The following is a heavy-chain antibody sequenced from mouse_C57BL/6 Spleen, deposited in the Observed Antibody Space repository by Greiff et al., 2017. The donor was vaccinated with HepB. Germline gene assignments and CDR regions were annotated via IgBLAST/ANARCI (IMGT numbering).Heavy chain of an antibody. CDR1: GYTFTSYW. J-gene: IGHJ3*01. CDR3: ACYDGYYGFAY. V-gene: IGHV1-52*01. Sequence: QVQLQQPGAELVRPGSSVKLSCKASGYTFTSYWMHWVKQRPIQGLEWIGNIDPSDSETHYNQKFKDKATLTVDKSSSTAYMQLRSLTSEDSAVYYCACYDGYYGFAYWGQGTLVTVSA. D-gene: IGHD2-3*01. CDR2: IDPSDSET.